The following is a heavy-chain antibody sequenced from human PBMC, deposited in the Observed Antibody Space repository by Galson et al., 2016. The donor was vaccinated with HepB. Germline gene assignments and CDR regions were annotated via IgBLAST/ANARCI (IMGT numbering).Heavy chain of an antibody. J-gene: IGHJ4*02. D-gene: IGHD6-6*01. CDR1: GGSISSSSYY. CDR2: IYYSGST. V-gene: IGHV4-39*01. CDR3: ARLQTHPLRPFDY. Sequence: ETLSLTCTVSGGSISSSSYYWGWIRQPPGKGLEWIGTIYYSGSTYSTPSLKSRVTISIDTSKSQFSLKLSSVTAADTAVYYCARLQTHPLRPFDYWGQGTLVTVSS.